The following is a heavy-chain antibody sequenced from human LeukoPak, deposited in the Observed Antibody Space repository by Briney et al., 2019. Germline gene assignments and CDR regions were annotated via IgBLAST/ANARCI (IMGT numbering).Heavy chain of an antibody. CDR1: GFTFSDYY. Sequence: GSLRLSCGASGFTFSDYYMSWIRQAPGKGLEWISFVRIISDTVYYADSVKGRFTISRDNAQNSLYLQMDSLRAEDTAVYYCARNLDVWGQGTTVTVSS. J-gene: IGHJ6*02. CDR2: VRIISDTV. CDR3: ARNLDV. V-gene: IGHV3-11*04.